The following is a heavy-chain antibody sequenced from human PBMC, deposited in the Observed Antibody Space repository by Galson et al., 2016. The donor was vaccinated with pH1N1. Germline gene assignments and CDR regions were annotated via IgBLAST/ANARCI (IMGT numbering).Heavy chain of an antibody. CDR2: LNPNSGGT. CDR1: GGIFSSYA. CDR3: ATGSGNSWFDP. V-gene: IGHV1-2*02. D-gene: IGHD3-10*01. Sequence: SVKVSCKASGGIFSSYAISWARQAPGHGLEWMGWLNPNSGGTKYAQNFQDKIILTRDTSIDTAYMELSGLTSDDTALYFCATGSGNSWFDPWGQGTLVTVSS. J-gene: IGHJ5*02.